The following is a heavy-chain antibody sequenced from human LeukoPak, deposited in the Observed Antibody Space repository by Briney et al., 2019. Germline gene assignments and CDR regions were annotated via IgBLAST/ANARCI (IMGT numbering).Heavy chain of an antibody. Sequence: SEALSLTCTVSGGSISSSSYYWGWIRQPPGKGLEWIGYIYYSGSTNYNPSLKSRVTISVDTSKNQFSLKLSSVTAADTAVYYCASSRGLQIDYWGQGTLVTVSS. D-gene: IGHD3-16*01. CDR2: IYYSGST. CDR3: ASSRGLQIDY. V-gene: IGHV4-61*05. CDR1: GGSISSSSYY. J-gene: IGHJ4*02.